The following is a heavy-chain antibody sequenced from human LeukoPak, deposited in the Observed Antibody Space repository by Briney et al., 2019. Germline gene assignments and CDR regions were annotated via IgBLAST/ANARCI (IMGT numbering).Heavy chain of an antibody. CDR1: GFTFSSYA. CDR2: ISGSGGST. Sequence: GGSLRLSCAASGFTFSSYAMSWVRQARGKGLEWVSAISGSGGSTYYADSVKGRFTISRDNSKNTLYLQMNSLREEDTAVYYCARPLTIAGTWNFQNWGQGTLVTVSS. V-gene: IGHV3-23*01. J-gene: IGHJ1*01. CDR3: ARPLTIAGTWNFQN. D-gene: IGHD1-20*01.